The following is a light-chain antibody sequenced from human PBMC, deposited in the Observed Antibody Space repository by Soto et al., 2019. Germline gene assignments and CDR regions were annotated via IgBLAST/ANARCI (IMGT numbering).Light chain of an antibody. CDR1: QSVSSNY. V-gene: IGKV3-20*01. Sequence: EIVLTQSPGTLSLSPGERATLSCRASQSVSSNYLVWYQQKPGQAPRLLIYGASSRATGIPDRFSGSGSGTDFTLTISRLEPEYFAVYYCQQYGSSPQTFGQGTKVEIK. J-gene: IGKJ1*01. CDR2: GAS. CDR3: QQYGSSPQT.